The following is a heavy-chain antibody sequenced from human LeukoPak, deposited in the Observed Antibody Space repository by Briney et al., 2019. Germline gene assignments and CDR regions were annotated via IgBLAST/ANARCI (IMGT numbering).Heavy chain of an antibody. D-gene: IGHD2-2*01. Sequence: SQTLSLTCTVSGGSISSGDSYWSWIRQPPGMGLECIGYIYYTGSTYYNPSLKSRVTISVDTSKNQFSLKLSSVTAADTAVYYCARVVRDIVVVPAALDRFDYWGQGTLVTVSP. V-gene: IGHV4-30-4*08. J-gene: IGHJ4*02. CDR1: GGSISSGDSY. CDR3: ARVVRDIVVVPAALDRFDY. CDR2: IYYTGST.